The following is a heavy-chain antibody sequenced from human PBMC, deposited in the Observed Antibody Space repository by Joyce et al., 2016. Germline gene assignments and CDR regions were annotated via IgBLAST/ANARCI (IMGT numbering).Heavy chain of an antibody. CDR3: AREGYSRGTGAFDI. J-gene: IGHJ3*02. CDR2: ISLDGNYK. D-gene: IGHD2-15*01. CDR1: GFSFSSYA. V-gene: IGHV3-30*04. Sequence: QVQLVQSGGGVVQPGRSLRLSCAASGFSFSSYAMHWVRQAPGKGLEWVAVISLDGNYKYYADSVKGRFTNSREISKNTLSLQMNSLRAEDTAIFYCAREGYSRGTGAFDIWGQGTMVTVSS.